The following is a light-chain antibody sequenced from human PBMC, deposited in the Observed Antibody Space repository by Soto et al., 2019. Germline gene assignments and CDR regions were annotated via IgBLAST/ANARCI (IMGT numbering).Light chain of an antibody. CDR1: QSVSSSY. CDR3: QQRSNWPSLT. V-gene: IGKV3D-20*02. Sequence: IVLPQAPGTPSLSPGERATLSCRASQSVSSSYLAWYQRIPGQAPRLLIYDASSRATGIPARFSGSGSGTDFTLTISNLEPEDFAVYYCQQRSNWPSLTFGGGTKVDIK. CDR2: DAS. J-gene: IGKJ4*01.